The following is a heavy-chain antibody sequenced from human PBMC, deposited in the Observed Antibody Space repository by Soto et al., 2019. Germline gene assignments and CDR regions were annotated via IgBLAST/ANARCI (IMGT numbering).Heavy chain of an antibody. CDR2: INPSGGST. Sequence: QVQLVQSGAEVKKPGASVKVSCKASGYTFTSYYMHWVRQAPGQGLEWMGIINPSGGSTSYAQKFQGRVTMTRYTSTSTVYMELSSLRSEDTAVYYCARVSITIFGVVIPPDYWGQGTLVTVSS. V-gene: IGHV1-46*03. D-gene: IGHD3-3*01. CDR3: ARVSITIFGVVIPPDY. CDR1: GYTFTSYY. J-gene: IGHJ4*02.